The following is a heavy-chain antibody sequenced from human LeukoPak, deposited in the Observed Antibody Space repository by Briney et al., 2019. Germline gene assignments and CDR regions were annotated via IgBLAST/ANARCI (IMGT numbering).Heavy chain of an antibody. CDR1: GGSISSYY. Sequence: SETLSLTCTVSGGSISSYYWSWIRQPPGKGLEWIGYIYYSGCTNYNPSLKSRVTISVDTSKNQFSLKLSSVTAADTAVYYCARVYYDFWSGSNWFDPWGQGTLVTVSS. CDR2: IYYSGCT. J-gene: IGHJ5*02. D-gene: IGHD3-3*01. CDR3: ARVYYDFWSGSNWFDP. V-gene: IGHV4-59*01.